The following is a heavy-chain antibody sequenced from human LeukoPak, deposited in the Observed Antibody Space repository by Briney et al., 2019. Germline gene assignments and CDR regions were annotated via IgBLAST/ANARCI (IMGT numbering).Heavy chain of an antibody. CDR2: IYYSGST. CDR1: GGSISSSSYY. J-gene: IGHJ4*02. Sequence: PSETLSLTCTVSGGSISSSSYYWGWIRQPPGKGLEWIGSIYYSGSTYYNPSLKSRVTISVDTSKNQFSLKLSSVTAADTAVYYCARDQYDLRGGFDYWGQGTLVTVSS. D-gene: IGHD3-16*01. CDR3: ARDQYDLRGGFDY. V-gene: IGHV4-39*07.